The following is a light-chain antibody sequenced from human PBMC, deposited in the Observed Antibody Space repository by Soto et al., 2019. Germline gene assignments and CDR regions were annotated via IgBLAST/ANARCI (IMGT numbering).Light chain of an antibody. CDR1: RSISSW. Sequence: DIQMPQYRSTLSASVGDRVTITCRASRSISSWWAWYQHKPVKAPKLLIYDASSVESGVPSRFSGSGSGTEFTLTISSLQTDDFASYYCQQYDSYSWTFGQGTKVDI. V-gene: IGKV1-5*01. CDR2: DAS. CDR3: QQYDSYSWT. J-gene: IGKJ1*01.